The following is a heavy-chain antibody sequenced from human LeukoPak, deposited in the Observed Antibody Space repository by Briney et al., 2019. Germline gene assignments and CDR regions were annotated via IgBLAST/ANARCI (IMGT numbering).Heavy chain of an antibody. CDR3: ARETGYYDSSGYGYLGPYFDY. J-gene: IGHJ4*02. CDR1: GYTFTGYY. CDR2: INPNSGGT. V-gene: IGHV1-2*02. D-gene: IGHD3-22*01. Sequence: ASVRVSCKASGYTFTGYYMHWVRQAPGQGLEWMGWINPNSGGTNYAQKFQGRVTMARDTSISTAYMELSRLRSDDTAVYYCARETGYYDSSGYGYLGPYFDYWGQGTLVTVSS.